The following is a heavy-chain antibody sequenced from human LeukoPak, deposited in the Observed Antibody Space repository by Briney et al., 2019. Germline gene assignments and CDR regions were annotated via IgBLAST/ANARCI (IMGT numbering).Heavy chain of an antibody. CDR2: IYSGGXK. Sequence: QTGGSLRLSCAASGFTFSSYAMSWVRQAPGKGLEWVSVIYSGGXKYYADSVKGRFTISRDNSKNTLYLQMNSLRAEDTAVYYCARDLRYFDWLLSHYYYYYGMDVWGQGTTVTVSS. D-gene: IGHD3-9*01. J-gene: IGHJ6*02. V-gene: IGHV3-66*01. CDR3: ARDLRYFDWLLSHYYYYYGMDV. CDR1: GFTFSSYA.